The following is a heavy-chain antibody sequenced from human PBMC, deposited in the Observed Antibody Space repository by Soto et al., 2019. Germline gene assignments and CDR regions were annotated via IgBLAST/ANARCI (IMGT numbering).Heavy chain of an antibody. CDR3: ARHQPLDY. J-gene: IGHJ4*02. D-gene: IGHD2-2*01. CDR2: ISYDGSNK. V-gene: IGHV3-30-3*01. CDR1: GFTFSSYA. Sequence: QVQLVESGGGVVQPGRSLRLSCAASGFTFSSYAMHWVRQAPGKGLEWVAVISYDGSNKYYADSVKGRFTISRDNSKNTLYLQMNSLRAEDTAVYYCARHQPLDYWGQGTLVTVSS.